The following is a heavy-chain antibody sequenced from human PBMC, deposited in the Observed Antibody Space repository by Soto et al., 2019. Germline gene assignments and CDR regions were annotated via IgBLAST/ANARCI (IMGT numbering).Heavy chain of an antibody. CDR2: IHYSGST. J-gene: IGHJ6*02. D-gene: IGHD3-16*02. CDR1: GGSISSSSYY. CDR3: ARIYDYVWGSYRPSYGMDV. V-gene: IGHV4-39*01. Sequence: SETLSLTCTVSGGSISSSSYYWGWIRQPPGKGLEWIGSIHYSGSTYYNPSLKSRVTISVDTSKNQFSLKLSSVTAADTAVYYCARIYDYVWGSYRPSYGMDVWGQGTTVTVSS.